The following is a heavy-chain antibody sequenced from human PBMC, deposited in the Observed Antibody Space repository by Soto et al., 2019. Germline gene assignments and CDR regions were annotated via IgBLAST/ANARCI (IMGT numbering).Heavy chain of an antibody. Sequence: SETLSLTCAVYGGSFSGYYWSWIRQPPGKGLEWIGEINHSGSTNYNPSLKSRVTISVDTSKNQFSLKLSSVTAADTAVYYCARGHVATVGYDFWSGYFRNYYYYYYMDVWGKGTTVTVSS. J-gene: IGHJ6*03. D-gene: IGHD3-3*01. CDR3: ARGHVATVGYDFWSGYFRNYYYYYYMDV. CDR2: INHSGST. V-gene: IGHV4-34*01. CDR1: GGSFSGYY.